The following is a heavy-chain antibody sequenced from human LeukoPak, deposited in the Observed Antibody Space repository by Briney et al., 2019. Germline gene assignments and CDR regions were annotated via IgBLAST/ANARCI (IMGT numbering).Heavy chain of an antibody. Sequence: ASVKVSCKASGYTFTSYYMDWVRQAPGQGLEWMGIINPSGGSTSYAQKFQGRVTMTRDTSTSTVYMELSSLRSEDTAVYYCASGHGVIWSGYPWRENWFDPWGQGTLVTVSS. J-gene: IGHJ5*02. D-gene: IGHD3-3*01. CDR3: ASGHGVIWSGYPWRENWFDP. V-gene: IGHV1-46*01. CDR1: GYTFTSYY. CDR2: INPSGGST.